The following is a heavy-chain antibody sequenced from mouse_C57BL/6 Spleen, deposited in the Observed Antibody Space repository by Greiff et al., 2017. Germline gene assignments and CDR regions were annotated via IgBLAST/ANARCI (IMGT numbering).Heavy chain of an antibody. CDR1: GYTFTSYW. Sequence: QVQLQQSGAELVMPGASVKLSCKASGYTFTSYWMHWVKQRPGQGLEWIGEIDPSDSYTNYNQKFKGKSTLTVDKSSSTAYMQLSSLTSEDSAVYYCARRGDDGYYYYAMDYWGQGTSVTVSS. D-gene: IGHD2-3*01. V-gene: IGHV1-69*01. CDR2: IDPSDSYT. CDR3: ARRGDDGYYYYAMDY. J-gene: IGHJ4*01.